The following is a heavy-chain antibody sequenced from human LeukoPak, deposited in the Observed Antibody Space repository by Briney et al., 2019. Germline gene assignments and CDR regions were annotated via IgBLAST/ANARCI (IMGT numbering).Heavy chain of an antibody. CDR3: ARDYGSGWYLGIDY. CDR2: ISADNGNT. D-gene: IGHD6-19*01. CDR1: GYTFTTYN. J-gene: IGHJ4*02. Sequence: ASVKVSCKASGYTFTTYNINWVRQAPGQGLEWLGWISADNGNTNYAQKFQGRVTMTTDTSTSTAYMELRSLRSDDTAVYYCARDYGSGWYLGIDYWGQGTLVTVSS. V-gene: IGHV1-18*01.